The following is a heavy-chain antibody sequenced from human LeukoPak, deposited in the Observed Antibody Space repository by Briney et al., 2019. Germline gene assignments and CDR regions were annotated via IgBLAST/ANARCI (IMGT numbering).Heavy chain of an antibody. D-gene: IGHD3-22*01. CDR1: GDSVSSNSAA. Sequence: SQTLSLTCAISGDSVSSNSAAWNWIRQSPSRGLEWLGRTYYRSKWYNDYAVSVKSRITINPDTSKNQFSLQLNSVTPEDTAVSYCARDNRHYDSSGYPADAFDIWGQGTMVTVSS. CDR2: TYYRSKWYN. V-gene: IGHV6-1*01. J-gene: IGHJ3*02. CDR3: ARDNRHYDSSGYPADAFDI.